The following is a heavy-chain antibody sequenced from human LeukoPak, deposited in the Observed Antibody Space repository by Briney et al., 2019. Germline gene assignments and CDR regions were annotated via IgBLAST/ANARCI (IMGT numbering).Heavy chain of an antibody. V-gene: IGHV3-48*03. CDR1: GFTFSSYE. D-gene: IGHD2-15*01. J-gene: IGHJ4*02. CDR3: ARDVVATNFDY. CDR2: ISSSGSTI. Sequence: GGSLRLSCAASGFTFSSYEMNWVRQAPGKGLEWVSYISSSGSTIYYADSVKGRFTISRDNAKNSLYLQMSSLRAEDTAVYYCARDVVATNFDYWGQGTLVTVSS.